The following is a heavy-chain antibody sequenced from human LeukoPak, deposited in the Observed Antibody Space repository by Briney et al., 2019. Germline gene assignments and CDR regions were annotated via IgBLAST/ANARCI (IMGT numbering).Heavy chain of an antibody. Sequence: PSETLSPTGRAPGGSIRANYWNWIRQPPGKGLAWIGFFYYSGGTNYNPTLKSRVTLSVDTTKNQFSLKLSSVTAADTAVYSCARHAVRCPFDYWGQGTLVTVSS. D-gene: IGHD3-3*01. CDR2: FYYSGGT. V-gene: IGHV4-59*08. CDR1: GGSIRANY. J-gene: IGHJ4*02. CDR3: ARHAVRCPFDY.